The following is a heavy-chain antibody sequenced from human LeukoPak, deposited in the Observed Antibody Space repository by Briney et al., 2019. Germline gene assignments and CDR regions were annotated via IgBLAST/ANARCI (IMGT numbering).Heavy chain of an antibody. V-gene: IGHV1-69*01. CDR2: IIPIFGTA. J-gene: IGHJ6*02. Sequence: SVKVSCKASGGTFISYAISWVRQAPGQGLEWMGGIIPIFGTANYAQKFQGRVTITADESTSTAYMELSSLRSEDTAVYYCARGNDPYYYDSKDGMDVWGQGTTVTVSS. D-gene: IGHD3-22*01. CDR1: GGTFISYA. CDR3: ARGNDPYYYDSKDGMDV.